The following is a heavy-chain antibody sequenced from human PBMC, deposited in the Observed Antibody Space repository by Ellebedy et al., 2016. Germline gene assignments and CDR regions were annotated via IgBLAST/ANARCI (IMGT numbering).Heavy chain of an antibody. J-gene: IGHJ6*03. V-gene: IGHV3-33*01. D-gene: IGHD3-3*01. Sequence: GESLKISXAASGFIFNLYGMHWVRQAPGKGLEWVAVIWYDGSQKYYADFVKGRFTISRDTSKNTVDLQMNSLRAEDTAVYYCARDGITIFGVQYNYYHYYRDVWGKGTTVTVSS. CDR1: GFIFNLYG. CDR2: IWYDGSQK. CDR3: ARDGITIFGVQYNYYHYYRDV.